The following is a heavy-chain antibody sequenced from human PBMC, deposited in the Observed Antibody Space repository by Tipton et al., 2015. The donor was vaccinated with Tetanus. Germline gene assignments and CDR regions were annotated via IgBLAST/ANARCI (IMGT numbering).Heavy chain of an antibody. CDR3: ARAHCTDGGCNFDF. CDR1: GYIFNNYW. V-gene: IGHV5-51*01. J-gene: IGHJ4*02. Sequence: EVQLVQSGGEVKKPGESLKISCKGSGYIFNNYWIVWVRQKPGKGLEWMGIIYPGDSDTRYSPSFQGQVTISVDKSINTAYLQWSSLKASDTSMFYCARAHCTDGGCNFDFWGQGALVTVAS. CDR2: IYPGDSDT. D-gene: IGHD2-21*01.